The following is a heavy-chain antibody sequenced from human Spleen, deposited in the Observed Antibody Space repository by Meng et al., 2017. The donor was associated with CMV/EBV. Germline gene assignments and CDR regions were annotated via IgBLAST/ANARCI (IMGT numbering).Heavy chain of an antibody. CDR1: GGSFSAYY. V-gene: IGHV4-34*01. CDR2: INHVGST. Sequence: SETLSLTCAVYGGSFSAYYWSWIRQPPGKGLEWIGEINHVGSTNYDPTLKSRVTISVDTSKNQFSLKLSSVTAADTAVFYCARVEVLDYYYAMDVWGRGTTVTVSS. J-gene: IGHJ6*02. CDR3: ARVEVLDYYYAMDV.